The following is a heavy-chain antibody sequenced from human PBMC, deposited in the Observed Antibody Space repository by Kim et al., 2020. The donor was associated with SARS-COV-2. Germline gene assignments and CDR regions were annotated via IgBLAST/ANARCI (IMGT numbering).Heavy chain of an antibody. CDR3: ERSVDQGYSGTGGYFDS. CDR1: GFTFSSYS. J-gene: IGHJ4*02. Sequence: GGSLRLSCAASGFTFSSYSMIWVRQAPGGGLEWVSLISTTGNYIYYADSLKGRLTISRDNTKNSLFLQMNSLRPDDTAVYYCERSVDQGYSGTGGYFDSWGQGSLVTVSS. CDR2: ISTTGNYI. V-gene: IGHV3-21*01. D-gene: IGHD3-10*01.